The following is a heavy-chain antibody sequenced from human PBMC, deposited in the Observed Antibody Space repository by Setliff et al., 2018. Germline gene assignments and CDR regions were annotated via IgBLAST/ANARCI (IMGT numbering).Heavy chain of an antibody. D-gene: IGHD3-10*01. CDR1: GHSISSRYY. Sequence: SETLSLTCTVSGHSISSRYYWGWIRQPPGKGLAWIGSIYHSGSAYYNPSLKSRVTISVDMSKNQFSLKLSSVTAADTAVYYCARLLPERGSGTPDYWGQGTLVTVSS. V-gene: IGHV4-38-2*02. J-gene: IGHJ4*02. CDR3: ARLLPERGSGTPDY. CDR2: IYHSGSA.